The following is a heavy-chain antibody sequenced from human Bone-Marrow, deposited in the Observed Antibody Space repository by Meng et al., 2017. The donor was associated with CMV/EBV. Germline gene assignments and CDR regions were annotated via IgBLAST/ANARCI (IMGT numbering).Heavy chain of an antibody. CDR2: IKQDGSEK. Sequence: GESLKISCAASRFTFSSYWMSWVRQAPGKGLEWVANIKQDGSEKYYVDSVKGRFTISRDNAKNSLYLQMNSLRAEDTAVYYCARESNRHGDYPDTFDIWGQGKMVTVSS. CDR1: RFTFSSYW. D-gene: IGHD4-17*01. V-gene: IGHV3-7*01. J-gene: IGHJ3*02. CDR3: ARESNRHGDYPDTFDI.